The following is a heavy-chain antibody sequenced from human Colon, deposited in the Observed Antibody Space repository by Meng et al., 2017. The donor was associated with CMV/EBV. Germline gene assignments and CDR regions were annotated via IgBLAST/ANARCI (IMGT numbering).Heavy chain of an antibody. CDR3: ARSPLPAALNWFDP. V-gene: IGHV1-69*13. J-gene: IGHJ5*02. Sequence: PSVKVSCKMSGGPFNSNAISWVRQAPGQGLEWMGGLIPIFGTPKYAQKFQGRVTITADASTTTMYMELTSLTSDDTAVYYCARSPLPAALNWFDPWGQGTLVTVSS. CDR1: GGPFNSNA. D-gene: IGHD2-2*01. CDR2: LIPIFGTP.